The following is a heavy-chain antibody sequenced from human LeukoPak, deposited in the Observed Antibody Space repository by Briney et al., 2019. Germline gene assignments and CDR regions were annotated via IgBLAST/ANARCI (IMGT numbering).Heavy chain of an antibody. CDR2: IYTSGST. D-gene: IGHD3-3*01. J-gene: IGHJ4*02. V-gene: IGHV4-61*02. CDR1: GDSISSGSYY. CDR3: ARLEYYFDY. Sequence: SQTLSLTCTVSGDSISSGSYYWSWIRQPAGKGLEWIGRIYTSGSTNYNPSLKSRVTISVDTSKNQFSLKLSSVTAADTAVYYCARLEYYFDYWGQGTLVTVSS.